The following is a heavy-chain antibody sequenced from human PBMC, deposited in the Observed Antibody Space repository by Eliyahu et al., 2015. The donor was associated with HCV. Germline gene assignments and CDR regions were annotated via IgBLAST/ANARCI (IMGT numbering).Heavy chain of an antibody. CDR2: XTGSGLTT. V-gene: IGHV3-23*01. Sequence: VQVLESGGGLVQPXGSLRLSCAXSGFSFSLYAMTWVRQTPVKGLESVAAXTGSGLTTHYADSVKGRFTISRDNSRNTLFLQMNSLRAEDTAVYYCATTDGYTYGPKVWGQGTLVTVSS. CDR3: ATTDGYTYGPKV. CDR1: GFSFSLYA. D-gene: IGHD5-18*01. J-gene: IGHJ4*02.